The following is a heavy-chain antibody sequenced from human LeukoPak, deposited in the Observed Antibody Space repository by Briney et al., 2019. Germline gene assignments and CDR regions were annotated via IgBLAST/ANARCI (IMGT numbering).Heavy chain of an antibody. J-gene: IGHJ6*03. V-gene: IGHV3-21*01. Sequence: GGSLRLSCAASGFDFSIYAIDWVRQAPGRGLEWVSSISSGSSFQNYADSVKGRFTISRDNAKNSVYLQMNRLRAEDTAVYYCAKGSSSWNYYYYYYMDVWGKGTTVTVSS. D-gene: IGHD6-13*01. CDR2: ISSGSSFQ. CDR3: AKGSSSWNYYYYYYMDV. CDR1: GFDFSIYA.